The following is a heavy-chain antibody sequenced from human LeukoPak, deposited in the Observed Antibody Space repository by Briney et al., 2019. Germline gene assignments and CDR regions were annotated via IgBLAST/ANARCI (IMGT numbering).Heavy chain of an antibody. V-gene: IGHV4-39*01. J-gene: IGHJ4*02. D-gene: IGHD2-21*02. Sequence: SETLSLTCTVSGGSISSSSYYWGWIRQPPGKGLEWIGSIYYSGSTYYNPSLKSRVTISVYTSKNQFSLKLSSVTAADTAVYYCARLYCGGDCYSFDYWGQGTLVTVSS. CDR3: ARLYCGGDCYSFDY. CDR1: GGSISSSSYY. CDR2: IYYSGST.